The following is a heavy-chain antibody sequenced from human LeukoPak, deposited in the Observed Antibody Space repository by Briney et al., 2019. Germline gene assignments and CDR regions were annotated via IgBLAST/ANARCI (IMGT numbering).Heavy chain of an antibody. V-gene: IGHV6-1*01. CDR2: TYYRSKWYN. D-gene: IGHD5-24*01. Sequence: SQTLSLTCAISGDSVSSNSAAWNWIRQSPSRGLEWLGRTYYRSKWYNDYAVSVKSRITINPDTSKNQFSLQLNSVTPEDTAVYYCARGGQGDGYSADEAFDFWGQGTMVTVS. CDR1: GDSVSSNSAA. J-gene: IGHJ3*01. CDR3: ARGGQGDGYSADEAFDF.